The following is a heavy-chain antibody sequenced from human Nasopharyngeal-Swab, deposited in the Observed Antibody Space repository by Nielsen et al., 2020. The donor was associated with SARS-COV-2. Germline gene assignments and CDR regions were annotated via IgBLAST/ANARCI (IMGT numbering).Heavy chain of an antibody. D-gene: IGHD3-22*01. Sequence: WIRQPPGKGLEWVSYISSSSSTIYYADSVKGRFTISRDNAKSSLYLQMNSLRAEDTAVYYCARVRTDYYDSSGYYPSGGDDYWGQGTLVTVSS. CDR3: ARVRTDYYDSSGYYPSGGDDY. CDR2: ISSSSSTI. J-gene: IGHJ4*02. V-gene: IGHV3-48*04.